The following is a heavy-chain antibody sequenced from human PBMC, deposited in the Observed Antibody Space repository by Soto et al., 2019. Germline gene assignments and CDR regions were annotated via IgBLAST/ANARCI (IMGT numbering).Heavy chain of an antibody. J-gene: IGHJ5*02. Sequence: SETLSLTCSVSGGSISSYYWTWIRQPPGKGLEWSGYMYYTGRTNYNPSLKSRVTISVDTSKMHFALKLRSVTAADTAVYYCASGAPSPLIVGRPRGPWFDRWGRGTLVNVSS. CDR3: ASGAPSPLIVGRPRGPWFDR. CDR2: MYYTGRT. D-gene: IGHD1-26*01. V-gene: IGHV4-59*01. CDR1: GGSISSYY.